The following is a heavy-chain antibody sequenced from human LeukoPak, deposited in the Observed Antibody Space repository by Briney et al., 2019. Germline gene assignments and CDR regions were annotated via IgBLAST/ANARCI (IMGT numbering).Heavy chain of an antibody. CDR2: IYHSGST. D-gene: IGHD1-14*01. CDR3: ARDGGWDGEPDAFDI. CDR1: GGSISSSNW. V-gene: IGHV4-4*02. Sequence: PSGTLSLTCAVSGGSISSSNWWSWVRQPPGKGLEWIGEIYHSGSTNYNPSLKSRVTISVDKSKNQFSLKLSSVTAADTAVYYCARDGGWDGEPDAFDIWGQGTMVTVSS. J-gene: IGHJ3*02.